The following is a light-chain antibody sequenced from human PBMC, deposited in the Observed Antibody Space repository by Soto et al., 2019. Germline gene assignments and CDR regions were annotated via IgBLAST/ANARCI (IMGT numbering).Light chain of an antibody. V-gene: IGLV2-11*01. J-gene: IGLJ1*01. CDR3: CSYAASNTFV. Sequence: QSALTQPRSVSGSPGQSVTISCTGTSSDVGGYNYVSWYQQYSGKAPKVMIYDVSKRPSGVPDRFSGSKSGNTASLTISGLQAEDEADYYCCSYAASNTFVFGTGTKVHRP. CDR2: DVS. CDR1: SSDVGGYNY.